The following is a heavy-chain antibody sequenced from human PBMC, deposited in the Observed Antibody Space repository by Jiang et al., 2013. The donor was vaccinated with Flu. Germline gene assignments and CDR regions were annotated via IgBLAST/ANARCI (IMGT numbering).Heavy chain of an antibody. CDR1: GFTFSDFY. J-gene: IGHJ6*03. V-gene: IGHV3-11*01. CDR3: ARRSRGYCSGDTCYHYYYMDV. CDR2: ISTGGSSV. Sequence: GSLRLSCTASGFTFSDFYLTWIRQAPGKGLEWVAYISTGGSSVYYTESVKGRFVISRDNAKNPLYLQMNSLREEDTAVYYCARRSRGYCSGDTCYHYYYMDVWGKGTTVTVSS. D-gene: IGHD2-15*01.